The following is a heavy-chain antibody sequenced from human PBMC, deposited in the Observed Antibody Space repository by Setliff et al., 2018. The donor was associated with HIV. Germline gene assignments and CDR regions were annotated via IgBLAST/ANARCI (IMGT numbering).Heavy chain of an antibody. CDR2: ISTSGSIK. D-gene: IGHD2-2*01. J-gene: IGHJ5*02. CDR3: AKDHLVVVPADNDWFDP. Sequence: GGSLRLSCAASGFTFSSYAMSWVRQAPGKGLEWVSYISTSGSIKYYADSVKGRFTISRDNSKNTLYLQMNSLRAEDTAVYYCAKDHLVVVPADNDWFDPWGQGTLVTVSS. V-gene: IGHV3-23*01. CDR1: GFTFSSYA.